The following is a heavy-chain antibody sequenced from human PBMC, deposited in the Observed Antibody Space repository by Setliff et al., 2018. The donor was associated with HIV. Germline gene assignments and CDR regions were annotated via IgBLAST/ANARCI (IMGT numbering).Heavy chain of an antibody. J-gene: IGHJ4*02. CDR2: IYYTGST. D-gene: IGHD3-10*01. Sequence: PSETLSLTCNYSGNSFSGYHWNWIRQPAGKGLEWLGRIYYTGSTEYNPSLKSRLTMSMDTSKDRFSLRLLSLTTADTAVYYCARSIYGSGTYPLDVWGPGTLVTVSS. V-gene: IGHV4-4*07. CDR3: ARSIYGSGTYPLDV. CDR1: GNSFSGYH.